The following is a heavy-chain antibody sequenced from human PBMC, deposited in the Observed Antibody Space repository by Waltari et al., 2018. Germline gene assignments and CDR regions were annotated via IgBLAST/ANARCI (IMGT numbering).Heavy chain of an antibody. CDR1: GYTLTELS. CDR2: FDPEDGET. J-gene: IGHJ5*02. V-gene: IGHV1-24*01. CDR3: ATGGYYYGSGHGWFDP. Sequence: QVQLVQSGAEAKKPGASVKVSCKVSGYTLTELSMHWVREAPGKGLEWMGGFDPEDGETIYAQKFQGRVTMTEDTSTDTAYMELSSLRSEDTAVYYCATGGYYYGSGHGWFDPWGQGTLVTVSS. D-gene: IGHD3-10*01.